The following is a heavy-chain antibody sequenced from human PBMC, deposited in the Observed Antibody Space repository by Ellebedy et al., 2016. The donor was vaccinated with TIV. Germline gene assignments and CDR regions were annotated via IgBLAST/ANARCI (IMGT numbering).Heavy chain of an antibody. CDR2: ISGSGGST. J-gene: IGHJ5*02. D-gene: IGHD6-13*01. CDR1: GFTFGSHA. Sequence: PGGSLRLSCAASGFTFGSHAMSWVRQAPGKGLEWVSAISGSGGSTYYADSVKGRFTISRDNSKNTLYLQMNSLRAEDTAVYYCAKESEAGKSIGVWFDPWGQGTLVTVSS. V-gene: IGHV3-23*01. CDR3: AKESEAGKSIGVWFDP.